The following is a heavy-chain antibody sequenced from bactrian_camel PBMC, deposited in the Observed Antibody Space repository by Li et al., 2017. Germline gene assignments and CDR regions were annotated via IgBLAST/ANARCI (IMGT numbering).Heavy chain of an antibody. J-gene: IGHJ6*01. CDR1: GYTC. V-gene: IGHV3S9*01. CDR2: IDSDDSK. Sequence: HVQLVESGGGSVQAGGSLRLSCAGSGYTCMAWFRQVPGKGGEGIAGIDSDDSKSYADSVEGRFTIAKDFDKNTLSLQMNNLTTDDTGIYYCAAACIGRVKPLLSRDFGYWGQGTQVTVS. CDR3: AAACIGRVKPLLSRDFGY.